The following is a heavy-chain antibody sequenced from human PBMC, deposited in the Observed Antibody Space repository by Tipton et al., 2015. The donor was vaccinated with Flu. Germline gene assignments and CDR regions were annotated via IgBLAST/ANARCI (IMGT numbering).Heavy chain of an antibody. CDR3: ANVYYYDSSGSWWFDP. J-gene: IGHJ5*02. D-gene: IGHD3-22*01. CDR2: INPNSGGT. V-gene: IGHV1-2*02. Sequence: QLVQSGAEVKKPGASVKVSCKASGYTFTGYYMHWVRQAPGQGLEWMGWINPNSGGTNYAQKFQGRVTMTRDTSISTAYMELSRLRSDDTAVYYYANVYYYDSSGSWWFDPWGQGTLVTVSS. CDR1: GYTFTGYY.